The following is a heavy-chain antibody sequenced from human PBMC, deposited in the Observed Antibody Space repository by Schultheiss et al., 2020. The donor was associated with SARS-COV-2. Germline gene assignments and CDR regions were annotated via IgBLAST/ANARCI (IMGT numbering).Heavy chain of an antibody. V-gene: IGHV4-30-2*01. CDR1: GGSISSGGYY. CDR3: TRRTRDGDLPTDY. J-gene: IGHJ4*02. Sequence: SETLSLTCTVSGGSISSGGYYWSWIRQHPGKGLEWIGYIYHSGSTYYNPSLKSRVTISVDRSKNQFSLKLSSVTAADTAVYYCTRRTRDGDLPTDYWGQGTLVTVSS. D-gene: IGHD4-17*01. CDR2: IYHSGST.